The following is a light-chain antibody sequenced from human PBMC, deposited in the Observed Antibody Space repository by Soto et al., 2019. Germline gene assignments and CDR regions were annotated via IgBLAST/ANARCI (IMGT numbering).Light chain of an antibody. CDR3: QQYDNWPLT. Sequence: EIVLTHSPATLPVSPGEIATLSCRASQSVSSNLAWYQQKPGQAPRFLIYGASTRATGIPARFSCSGSGTEFTLTISSLQSEDFAVYYRQQYDNWPLTFGGGTKVDIK. V-gene: IGKV3-15*01. CDR2: GAS. CDR1: QSVSSN. J-gene: IGKJ4*01.